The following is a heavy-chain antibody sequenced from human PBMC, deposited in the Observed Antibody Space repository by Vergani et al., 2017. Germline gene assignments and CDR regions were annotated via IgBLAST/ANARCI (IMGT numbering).Heavy chain of an antibody. J-gene: IGHJ4*02. V-gene: IGHV4-61*02. CDR2: IYTSGST. D-gene: IGHD2-15*01. CDR3: ARLSLYCSGGSCYKGGGGGDY. CDR1: GGSISSGSYY. Sequence: QVQLQESGPGLVKPSQTLSLTCTVSGGSISSGSYYWSWIRQPAGKGLEWIGRIYTSGSTNYNPSLKSRVTISVETSKNQFSLKLSSVTAADTAVYYCARLSLYCSGGSCYKGGGGGDYWGQGTLVTVSS.